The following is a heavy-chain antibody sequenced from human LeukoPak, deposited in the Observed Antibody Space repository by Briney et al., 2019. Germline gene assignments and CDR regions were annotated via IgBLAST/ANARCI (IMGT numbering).Heavy chain of an antibody. J-gene: IGHJ3*02. CDR3: AKDWGLRYFDWLRVPRFDI. V-gene: IGHV3-21*04. CDR1: GFTFSSYS. CDR2: ISSSSSYI. D-gene: IGHD3-9*01. Sequence: PGGSLRLSCAASGFTFSSYSMNWVRQAPGKGLEWVSSISSSSSYIYYADSVKGRFTISRDNAKNSLYLQMNSLRAEDTALYYCAKDWGLRYFDWLRVPRFDIWGQGTMVTVSS.